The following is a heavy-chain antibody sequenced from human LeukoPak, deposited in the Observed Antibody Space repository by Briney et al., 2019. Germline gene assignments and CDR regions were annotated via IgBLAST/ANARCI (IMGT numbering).Heavy chain of an antibody. CDR1: GGSISSGSYY. Sequence: SQTLSLTCTVSGGSISSGSYYWSWIRQPAGKGLEWIGRIYTSGSTNYNPSLKGRVTISVDTSKNQFSLKLSSVTAADTAVYYCARDAGVTTVYGWFDPWGQGTLVTVSS. D-gene: IGHD4-11*01. CDR3: ARDAGVTTVYGWFDP. V-gene: IGHV4-61*02. CDR2: IYTSGST. J-gene: IGHJ5*02.